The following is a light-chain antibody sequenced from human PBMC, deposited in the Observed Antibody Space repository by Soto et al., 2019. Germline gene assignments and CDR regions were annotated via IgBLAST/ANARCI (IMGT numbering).Light chain of an antibody. CDR3: QQRTNRPPIT. J-gene: IGKJ5*01. CDR2: DTS. Sequence: EIVLTQSPATLSLSAGERATLPCRASQSVSNYLAWYKQKPGQAPRLLIFDTSNRANGIPARFSGSGSGTDFTLTISGLEPEDLAVYYCQQRTNRPPITFGQGTRLEIK. CDR1: QSVSNY. V-gene: IGKV3-11*01.